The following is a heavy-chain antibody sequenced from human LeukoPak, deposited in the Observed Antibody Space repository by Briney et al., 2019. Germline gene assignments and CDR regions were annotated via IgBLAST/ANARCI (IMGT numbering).Heavy chain of an antibody. CDR3: ARAGYDILTLAPDPANDY. D-gene: IGHD3-9*01. Sequence: ASVKVSCKASGYTFTSYGISWVRQAPGQGLEWMGWINAYNGNTNYAQKLQGRVTMTTDTSTSTAYMGLRSLRSDDTAVYYCARAGYDILTLAPDPANDYWGQGTLVTVSS. J-gene: IGHJ4*02. V-gene: IGHV1-18*01. CDR1: GYTFTSYG. CDR2: INAYNGNT.